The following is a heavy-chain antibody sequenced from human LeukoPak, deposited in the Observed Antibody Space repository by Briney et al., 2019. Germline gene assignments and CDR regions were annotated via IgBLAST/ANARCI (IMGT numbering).Heavy chain of an antibody. V-gene: IGHV3-15*07. CDR3: TTDWLSSSGYYYSD. J-gene: IGHJ4*02. D-gene: IGHD3-22*01. CDR1: GFTFSDAW. CDR2: IKSKTDGGTT. Sequence: GGSLRLSCAASGFTFSDAWMNWVRQAPGKGLEWVGRIKSKTDGGTTDYAAPVKGRFTISRDDSKNTLYLQMNSLKTEDTAVYYCTTDWLSSSGYYYSDWGQGTLVTVSS.